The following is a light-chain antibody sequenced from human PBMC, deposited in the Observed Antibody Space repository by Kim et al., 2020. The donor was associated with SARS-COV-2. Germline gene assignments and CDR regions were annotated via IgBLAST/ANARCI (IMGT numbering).Light chain of an antibody. CDR2: RNN. Sequence: RQTATLTCAGNVNNVGNEGAAWLQHHQGHPPKLLSYRNNNRPSGISERFSASRSGNTASLTIIGLQPEDEADYYCSAWDTSLRAWLFGGGTKVTVL. CDR3: SAWDTSLRAWL. V-gene: IGLV10-54*04. J-gene: IGLJ2*01. CDR1: VNNVGNEG.